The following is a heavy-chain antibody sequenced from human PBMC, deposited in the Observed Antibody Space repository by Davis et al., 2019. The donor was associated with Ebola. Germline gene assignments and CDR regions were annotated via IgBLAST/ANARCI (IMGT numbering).Heavy chain of an antibody. CDR2: ILYDGRNK. J-gene: IGHJ4*02. CDR1: GFTFSSYG. D-gene: IGHD7-27*01. CDR3: VKDFSWGFDY. Sequence: PGGSLRLSCAASGFTFSSYGMHWVRQAPGKGLEWVAIILYDGRNKDYADSVKGRFTISRDNSKNAMYLQMYSLRPEDTAVYYCVKDFSWGFDYWGQGILVTVSS. V-gene: IGHV3-30*02.